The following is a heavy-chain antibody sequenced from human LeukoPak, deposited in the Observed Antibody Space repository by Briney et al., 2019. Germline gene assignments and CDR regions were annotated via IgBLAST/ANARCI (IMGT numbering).Heavy chain of an antibody. D-gene: IGHD1-26*01. V-gene: IGHV3-7*01. Sequence: PGGSLRLSCAASGFSFSRYWMSWVRLAPGEGPEWVANINQDGNEKYYVHSVEGRFSISRDNAESSLSLQMNSLRAEDSALYYCARQKVGATYFDYWGQGILVTVSS. CDR2: INQDGNEK. J-gene: IGHJ4*02. CDR3: ARQKVGATYFDY. CDR1: GFSFSRYW.